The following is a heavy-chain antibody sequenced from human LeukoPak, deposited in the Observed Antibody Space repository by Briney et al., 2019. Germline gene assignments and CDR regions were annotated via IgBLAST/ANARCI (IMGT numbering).Heavy chain of an antibody. CDR2: IYYSGST. CDR3: ARSQRSGTGIDY. J-gene: IGHJ4*02. D-gene: IGHD5-24*01. CDR1: GGSSSLYY. Sequence: SKTLSLTCTVSGGSSSLYYWSWIRQPPGKGLEWIGYIYYSGSTYYNPSLKSRVTISVDTSKNQFSLKLSSVTAADTAVYYCARSQRSGTGIDYWGQGTLVTVSS. V-gene: IGHV4-59*08.